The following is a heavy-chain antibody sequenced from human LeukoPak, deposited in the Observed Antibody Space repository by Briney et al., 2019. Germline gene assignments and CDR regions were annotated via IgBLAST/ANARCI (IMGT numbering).Heavy chain of an antibody. CDR1: GYTFTSYG. CDR3: AREDCSGGSCYRFEY. D-gene: IGHD2-15*01. V-gene: IGHV1-18*01. J-gene: IGHJ4*02. CDR2: ISAYNGNT. Sequence: ASLKVSCKASGYTFTSYGISWVRQAPGQGLEWMGWISAYNGNTNYAQKLQGRVTMTTDTSTSTAYLELRSLRSDDTAVYYCAREDCSGGSCYRFEYWGQGTLVTVSS.